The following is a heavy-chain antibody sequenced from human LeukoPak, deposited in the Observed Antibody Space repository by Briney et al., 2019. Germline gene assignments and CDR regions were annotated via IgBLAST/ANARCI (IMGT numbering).Heavy chain of an antibody. CDR1: GGSFSGYY. V-gene: IGHV4-34*01. CDR2: INHSGST. J-gene: IGHJ5*02. CDR3: ARQGRMTTVLKTISGFDP. D-gene: IGHD4-17*01. Sequence: PSETLSLTCAFYGGSFSGYYWSWIRQPPGKGLEYIGEINHSGSTNYNPSLKSRVTISVDTSKNQFSLKLCSVTAADTAVYYCARQGRMTTVLKTISGFDPWGQGTLVTVSS.